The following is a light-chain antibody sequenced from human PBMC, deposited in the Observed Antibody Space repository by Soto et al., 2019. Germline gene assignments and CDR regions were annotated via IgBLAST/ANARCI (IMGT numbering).Light chain of an antibody. V-gene: IGLV1-40*01. Sequence: QSVLTQPPSVSGAPGQRVTISCTGSSSNIGAGYDVHWYQQLPGTAPKLLIYGNSNRPSGVPDRFSGSKSGTSASLAITGLQAEDEAEYDCQSYDSSLRGVFGGGTKLTVL. J-gene: IGLJ3*02. CDR3: QSYDSSLRGV. CDR2: GNS. CDR1: SSNIGAGYD.